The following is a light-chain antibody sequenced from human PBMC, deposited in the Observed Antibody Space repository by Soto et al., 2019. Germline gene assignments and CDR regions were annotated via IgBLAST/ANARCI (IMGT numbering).Light chain of an antibody. V-gene: IGLV7-43*01. CDR3: LLYYGGAQLV. Sequence: QAVVTQEPSLTVSPGGTVTLTCASSTGAVTSGNYPSWFQQRPGQAPRTLIYTTNSKHSWTPARFSGSLLWDKAALTLSGVQPEDEADYYCLLYYGGAQLVFGGGTKVTVL. J-gene: IGLJ3*02. CDR2: TTN. CDR1: TGAVTSGNY.